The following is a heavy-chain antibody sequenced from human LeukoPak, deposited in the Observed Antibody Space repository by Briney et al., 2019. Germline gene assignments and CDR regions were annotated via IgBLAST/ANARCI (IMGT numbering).Heavy chain of an antibody. Sequence: ASVKVSCKASGYTFTSYDINWVRQATGQGLEWMGWMNPNSGNTVYAQKFQGRVTMTRNTSISTAYMELSSLRSEDTAVYYCAREESYSSSFDYWGQGTLVTVSS. CDR2: MNPNSGNT. J-gene: IGHJ4*02. V-gene: IGHV1-8*01. D-gene: IGHD4-11*01. CDR3: AREESYSSSFDY. CDR1: GYTFTSYD.